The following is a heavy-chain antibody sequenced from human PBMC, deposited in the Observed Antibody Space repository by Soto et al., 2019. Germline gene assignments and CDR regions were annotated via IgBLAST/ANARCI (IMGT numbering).Heavy chain of an antibody. CDR1: GFTFSNYT. CDR2: VSGIVGSTIGGSAISGRT. J-gene: IGHJ4*02. D-gene: IGHD6-6*01. V-gene: IGHV3-23*01. Sequence: PGGSLRLSCAASGFTFSNYTMSWVRQAPGKGLEWVSDVSGIVGSTIGGSAISGRTYYADSVKGRFTVSRDRSKNTLYLQMNSLRAEDTAVYYCAKQSDIAARLLDYWGQGTLVTVSS. CDR3: AKQSDIAARLLDY.